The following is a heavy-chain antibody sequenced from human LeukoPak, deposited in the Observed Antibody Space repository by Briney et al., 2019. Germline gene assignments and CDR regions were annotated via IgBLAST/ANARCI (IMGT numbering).Heavy chain of an antibody. D-gene: IGHD6-19*01. CDR2: IDWDDDK. CDR3: ARMTVAGTRGGFGYWFDP. J-gene: IGHJ5*02. Sequence: TLSLTCTVSGGSISSYYWSWIRQPPGKALEWLARIDWDDDKYYSTSLKTRLTISKDTSKNQVVLTMTNMDPVDTATYYCARMTVAGTRGGFGYWFDPWGQGTLVTVSS. CDR1: GGSISSYYW. V-gene: IGHV2-70*11.